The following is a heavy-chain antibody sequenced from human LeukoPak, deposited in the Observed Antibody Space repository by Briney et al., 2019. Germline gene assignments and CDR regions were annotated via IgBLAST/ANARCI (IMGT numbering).Heavy chain of an antibody. J-gene: IGHJ6*02. CDR3: ARDSIAAAGGPSYYYYYGMNV. Sequence: ASGKVSCKASGYTFTGYYVHWVRQAPGQGLEWMGWINPNSGGTNYAQKFQGRVTMTRDTSISTAYMELSRLRSDDTAVYYCARDSIAAAGGPSYYYYYGMNVCGQGTTVTVSS. V-gene: IGHV1-2*02. CDR2: INPNSGGT. CDR1: GYTFTGYY. D-gene: IGHD6-13*01.